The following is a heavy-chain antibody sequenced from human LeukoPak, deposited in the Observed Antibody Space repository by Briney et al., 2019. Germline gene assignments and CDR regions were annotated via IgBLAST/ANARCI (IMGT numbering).Heavy chain of an antibody. CDR1: GYSFSTYW. V-gene: IGHV5-51*01. CDR3: ARSYPLVVVTQNWFDP. CDR2: IYPGDSDT. Sequence: GESLKISCKGSGYSFSTYWIAWVRQMPGKGLEWMGIIYPGDSDTRYSPSFQGQVTISADKSISTAYLQWSSLKASDTAMYYCARSYPLVVVTQNWFDPWGQGTLVTVSS. J-gene: IGHJ5*02. D-gene: IGHD3-22*01.